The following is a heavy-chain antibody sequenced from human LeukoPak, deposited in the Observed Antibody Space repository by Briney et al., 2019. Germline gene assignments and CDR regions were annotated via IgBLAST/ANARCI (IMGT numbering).Heavy chain of an antibody. D-gene: IGHD3-22*01. CDR3: ARLFTPSYYYDSATQDY. V-gene: IGHV4-39*01. CDR1: GGSISSSRYY. CDR2: IYYSGST. Sequence: SETLSLTCTVSGGSISSSRYYWGWICQPPGKGLEWIGSIYYSGSTYYNPSLKSRVTISVDTSKNQFSLKLSSVTAADTAVYYCARLFTPSYYYDSATQDYWGQGTLVTVSS. J-gene: IGHJ4*02.